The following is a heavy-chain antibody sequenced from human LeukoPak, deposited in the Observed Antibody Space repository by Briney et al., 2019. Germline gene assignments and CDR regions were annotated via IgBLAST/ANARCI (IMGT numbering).Heavy chain of an antibody. J-gene: IGHJ3*02. V-gene: IGHV1-8*01. CDR1: GYTFTSYD. CDR2: MNPNSGNT. CDR3: ARSIVVVGSAFDI. Sequence: EASVKVSCKASGYTFTSYDINWVRQATGQGLEWMGWMNPNSGNTGYAQKFQGRVTMTRNTSISTAYLELSNLRSEDTAVYYCARSIVVVGSAFDIWGQGTMVTVSS. D-gene: IGHD2-15*01.